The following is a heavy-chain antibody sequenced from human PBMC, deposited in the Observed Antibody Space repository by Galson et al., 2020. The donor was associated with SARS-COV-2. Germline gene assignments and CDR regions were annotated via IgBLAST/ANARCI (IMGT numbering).Heavy chain of an antibody. CDR3: ARGVAGGVWECDN. CDR2: IDPSDSNT. D-gene: IGHD2-8*02. CDR1: GYSFTSYW. J-gene: IGHJ4*02. V-gene: IGHV5-10-1*01. Sequence: SCKGSGYSFTSYWISWVRQMPGKGLEWMGRIDPSDSNTNYLPSFQGHVTISADKAISTAYLHWSSLKASDTAMYYCARGVAGGVWECDNWGEGSQVTVAS.